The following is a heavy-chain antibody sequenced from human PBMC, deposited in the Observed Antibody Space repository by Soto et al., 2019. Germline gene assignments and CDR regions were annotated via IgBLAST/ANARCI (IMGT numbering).Heavy chain of an antibody. CDR1: GGSISSGGYS. CDR3: ARHSSGVVVRGVFDY. J-gene: IGHJ4*02. D-gene: IGHD3-10*01. Sequence: TSETLSLTCTVSGGSISSGGYSWSWIRQPPGKGLEWIGYIYHSGSTYYNPSLKSRVTISVDRSKNQFSLKLSSVTAADTAVYYCARHSSGVVVRGVFDYWGQGTLVTVSS. V-gene: IGHV4-30-2*01. CDR2: IYHSGST.